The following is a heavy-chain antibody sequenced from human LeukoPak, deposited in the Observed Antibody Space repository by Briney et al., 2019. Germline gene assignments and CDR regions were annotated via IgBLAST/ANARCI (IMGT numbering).Heavy chain of an antibody. CDR2: ISSSGSTI. J-gene: IGHJ4*02. CDR3: AKHTD. CDR1: GFTFRSYE. D-gene: IGHD5-18*01. Sequence: PGGSLRLSCAASGFTFRSYEMNWVRRVPGKGLEWVSYISSSGSTIYYADSVKGRFTISRDNAKNSLFLQMNSLRAEDTAVYYCAKHTDWGQGTLATVSS. V-gene: IGHV3-48*03.